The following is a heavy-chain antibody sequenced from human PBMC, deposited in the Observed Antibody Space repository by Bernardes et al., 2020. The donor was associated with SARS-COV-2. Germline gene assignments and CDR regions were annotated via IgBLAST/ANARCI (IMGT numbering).Heavy chain of an antibody. CDR3: SNGNVWTVTSNLDD. V-gene: IGHV3-23*01. D-gene: IGHD4-17*01. Sequence: EEALILSCAASEFTFTNSAMNWVRQAPGTGLAWVSCITGGGDEQYYSDSVKGRFTISRDNSKSTLDLQMDHLRIGDTAIYYCSNGNVWTVTSNLDDWGQGTLVTVSA. CDR1: EFTFTNSA. CDR2: ITGGGDEQ. J-gene: IGHJ4*02.